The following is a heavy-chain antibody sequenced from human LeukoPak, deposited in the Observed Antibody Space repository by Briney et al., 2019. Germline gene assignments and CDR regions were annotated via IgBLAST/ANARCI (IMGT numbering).Heavy chain of an antibody. Sequence: SETLSLTCTVSGGSIRNYYWSWIRQPAGKGLEWIGRIYNSGSTNYNPSLRGRVTMSFDTSKSQFSLKLTSVTAADTAVYYCARTTYYDDSSGYYYNFFDYWGQGALVTVSS. V-gene: IGHV4-4*07. CDR1: GGSIRNYY. D-gene: IGHD3-22*01. J-gene: IGHJ4*02. CDR3: ARTTYYDDSSGYYYNFFDY. CDR2: IYNSGST.